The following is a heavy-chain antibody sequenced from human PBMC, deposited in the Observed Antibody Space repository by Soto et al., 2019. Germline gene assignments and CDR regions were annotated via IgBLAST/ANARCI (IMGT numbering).Heavy chain of an antibody. CDR3: ARGNHRWLQLWYFDL. D-gene: IGHD5-12*01. J-gene: IGHJ2*01. Sequence: QVQLVQSGAEVKKPGSSVTVSCKASGGTFSSYTISWVRQAPGQGLEWMGGIIPIFGTANYAQKFQGRVTINADESTRPAYMELSRLISEDTAVYYCARGNHRWLQLWYFDLWGRGTLVTVSS. CDR1: GGTFSSYT. CDR2: IIPIFGTA. V-gene: IGHV1-69*12.